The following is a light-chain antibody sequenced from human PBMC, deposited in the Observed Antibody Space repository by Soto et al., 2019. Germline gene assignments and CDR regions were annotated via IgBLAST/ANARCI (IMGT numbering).Light chain of an antibody. CDR3: QSFDSTVSGLV. Sequence: QLVLTQPPSVSRAPGQRVTISCTGSSSNIGAGYGVHWYQQLPGIAPKLLVYGNTNRPSGVPDRFSGSKSATSASLAITGLQAEDEADYYCQSFDSTVSGLVFGGGTKVTVL. CDR2: GNT. J-gene: IGLJ2*01. CDR1: SSNIGAGYG. V-gene: IGLV1-40*01.